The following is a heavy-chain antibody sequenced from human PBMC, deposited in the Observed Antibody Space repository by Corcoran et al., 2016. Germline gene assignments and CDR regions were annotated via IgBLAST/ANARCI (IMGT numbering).Heavy chain of an antibody. V-gene: IGHV2-70*04. CDR3: ARMTYYGDYDY. CDR1: GFSLSTSGMR. Sequence: QVTLKESGPALVKPTQTLTLTCTFSGFSLSTSGMRVSWIRQPPGKALEWLARIDWDDDKFYSTSLKTRLTISKDTSKNQVVLTMTNMDPVDTATYYCARMTYYGDYDYWGHVTLVTVSS. D-gene: IGHD4-17*01. J-gene: IGHJ4*01. CDR2: IDWDDDK.